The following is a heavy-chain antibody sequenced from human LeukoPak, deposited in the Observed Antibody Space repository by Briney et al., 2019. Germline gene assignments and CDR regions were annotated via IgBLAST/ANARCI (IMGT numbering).Heavy chain of an antibody. CDR2: ISYDGSNK. J-gene: IGHJ3*02. D-gene: IGHD1-26*01. V-gene: IGHV3-30*18. CDR1: GFTFSSYG. CDR3: AKDLGLHSGSYWNAFDI. Sequence: GRSLRLSCAASGFTFSSYGMHWVRQAPGKGLEWVAVISYDGSNKYYADSVKGRFTISRDNSKNTLYLQMNSLRAEDTAVYYCAKDLGLHSGSYWNAFDIWGQGTMVTVSS.